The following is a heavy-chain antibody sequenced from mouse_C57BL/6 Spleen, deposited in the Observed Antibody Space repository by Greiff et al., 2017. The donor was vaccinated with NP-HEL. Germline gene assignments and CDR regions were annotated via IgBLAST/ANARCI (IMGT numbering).Heavy chain of an antibody. V-gene: IGHV14-4*01. CDR2: IDPENGDT. CDR3: TTAYYTPFAY. D-gene: IGHD2-12*01. J-gene: IGHJ3*01. CDR1: GFNIKDDY. Sequence: EVQLQQSGAELVRPGASVKLSCTASGFNIKDDYMHWVKQRPEQGLEWIGWIDPENGDTEYASKFQGKATITADTSSNTAYLQLSSLTSEDTAVYYCTTAYYTPFAYWGQGTLVTVSA.